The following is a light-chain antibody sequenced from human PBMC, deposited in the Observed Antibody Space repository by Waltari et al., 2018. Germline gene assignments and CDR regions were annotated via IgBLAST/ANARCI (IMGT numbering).Light chain of an antibody. CDR2: DND. CDR3: QSYDSGQWV. Sequence: QSVLTQPPSVSGAPGQRVTISCTGSSSNIGAGPDVHWYPPFSGTAPKLLIFDNDNRPSGVPDRFSGSRSGTSAYLAITGLQTDDEADYFCQSYDSGQWVFGGGTKVTVL. CDR1: SSNIGAGPD. V-gene: IGLV1-40*01. J-gene: IGLJ3*02.